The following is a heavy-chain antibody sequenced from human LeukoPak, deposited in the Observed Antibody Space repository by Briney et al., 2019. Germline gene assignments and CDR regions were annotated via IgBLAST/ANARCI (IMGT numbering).Heavy chain of an antibody. CDR3: ATGYCSSTSCPPIDNWFDP. CDR1: GYTFTDYY. Sequence: ASVTISCKVSGYTFTDYYMHWVQQPPGKGLELMELVDPEDGETIYAEKVQGRVDITADTSTETAYMEPSSLRSEDTAVYYCATGYCSSTSCPPIDNWFDPWGQGTLITVSS. J-gene: IGHJ5*02. D-gene: IGHD2-2*01. CDR2: VDPEDGET. V-gene: IGHV1-69-2*01.